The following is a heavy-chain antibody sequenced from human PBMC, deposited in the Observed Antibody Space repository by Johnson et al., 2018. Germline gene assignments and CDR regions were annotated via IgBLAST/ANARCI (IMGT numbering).Heavy chain of an antibody. V-gene: IGHV3-9*01. CDR1: GFTFDDYA. CDR2: ISWNSGSI. D-gene: IGHD3-10*01. Sequence: VQLVQSGGGLVQPGRSLRLSCAASGFTFDDYAMHWVRQAPGKGLEWVSGISWNSGSIGYADSVKGRFTTSRDKAKNSLYLQMNSLRAEDTALYYCAKDTSPAMVRGFHYYGMDVWGQGTTVTVSS. CDR3: AKDTSPAMVRGFHYYGMDV. J-gene: IGHJ6*02.